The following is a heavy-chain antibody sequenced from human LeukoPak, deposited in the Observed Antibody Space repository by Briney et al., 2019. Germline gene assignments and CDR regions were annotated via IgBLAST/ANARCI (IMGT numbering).Heavy chain of an antibody. V-gene: IGHV3-21*01. Sequence: GGSLRLSCAASGFTFSSYSMNWVRQAPGKGLEWVSSISSSSSYIYYADSVKGRFTISRDNAKNTLYLQMNSLRAEDTAVYYCARFTMVRGVIHWGQGTLVTVSS. CDR1: GFTFSSYS. J-gene: IGHJ4*02. D-gene: IGHD3-10*01. CDR3: ARFTMVRGVIH. CDR2: ISSSSSYI.